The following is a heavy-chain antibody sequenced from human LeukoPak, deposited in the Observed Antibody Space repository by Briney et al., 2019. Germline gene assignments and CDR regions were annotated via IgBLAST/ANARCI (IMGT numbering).Heavy chain of an antibody. CDR1: GGTFSSYA. D-gene: IGHD1-14*01. Sequence: SVKVSCKASGGTFSSYAISWVRQAPGQGLEWMGRIIPILGIANYAQKFQGRVTITADKSTSTAYMELSSLRSEDTAVYYCAGALPGKGWFDPWGQGTLVTVSS. CDR2: IIPILGIA. V-gene: IGHV1-69*04. CDR3: AGALPGKGWFDP. J-gene: IGHJ5*02.